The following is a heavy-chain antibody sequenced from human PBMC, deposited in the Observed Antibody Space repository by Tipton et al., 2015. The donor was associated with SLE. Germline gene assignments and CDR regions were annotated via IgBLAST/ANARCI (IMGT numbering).Heavy chain of an antibody. V-gene: IGHV1-69*05. J-gene: IGHJ2*01. D-gene: IGHD3-10*01. CDR3: ARAGTGTFYWYFDI. CDR1: GGTFSSYT. CDR2: IIPIFGTA. Sequence: QSGAEVKKPGSSVKVSCKASGGTFSSYTVSWVRQAPGQGLEWMGGIIPIFGTADYAQKLQGRVTMTRDTSTSIVYMELSSLRSEDTAVYYCARAGTGTFYWYFDIWGRGTLVTVSS.